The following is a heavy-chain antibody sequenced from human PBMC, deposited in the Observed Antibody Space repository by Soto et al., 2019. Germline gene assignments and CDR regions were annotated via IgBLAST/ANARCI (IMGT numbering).Heavy chain of an antibody. CDR3: ARDNGDLDDY. CDR2: VHHSGST. V-gene: IGHV4-59*12. D-gene: IGHD4-17*01. J-gene: IGHJ4*02. CDR1: GGSISSYY. Sequence: SETLSLTCTVSGGSISSYYWSWIRQPPGKGLEWIGYVHHSGSTNYNPSLKSRVTISVDTSKNQFSLKLSSVTAADTAVYYCARDNGDLDDYWGQGTLVTVSS.